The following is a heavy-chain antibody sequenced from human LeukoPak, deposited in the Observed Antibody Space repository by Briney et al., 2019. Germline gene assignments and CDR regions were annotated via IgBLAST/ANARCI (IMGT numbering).Heavy chain of an antibody. CDR3: ARVICSGGSCRFDY. V-gene: IGHV4-39*07. CDR2: IYYSGST. D-gene: IGHD2-15*01. CDR1: GGSISSSSYY. Sequence: SETLSLTCTVSGGSISSSSYYWGWIRQPPGKGLEWIGSIYYSGSTYYNPSLKSRVTMSVDTSKNQFSLKLSSVTAADTAVYYCARVICSGGSCRFDYWGQGTLVTVSS. J-gene: IGHJ4*02.